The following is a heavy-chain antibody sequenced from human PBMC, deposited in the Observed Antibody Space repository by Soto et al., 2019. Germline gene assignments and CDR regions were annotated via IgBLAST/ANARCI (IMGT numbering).Heavy chain of an antibody. D-gene: IGHD2-15*01. V-gene: IGHV4-61*01. CDR1: GGSVSSGSYC. CDR3: ARDRYCSGGSCSNDAFDI. CDR2: IYHSGST. J-gene: IGHJ3*02. Sequence: SETLSLTCTVSGGSVSSGSYCWSWIRQPPGKGLEWIGYIYHSGSTNYNPSLKSRVTISVDTSKNQFSLKLSSVTAADTAVYYCARDRYCSGGSCSNDAFDIWGQGTMVTVSS.